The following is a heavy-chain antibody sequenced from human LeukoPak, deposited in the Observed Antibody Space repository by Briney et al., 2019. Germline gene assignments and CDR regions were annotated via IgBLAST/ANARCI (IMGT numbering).Heavy chain of an antibody. CDR3: ARDLTSGTALDY. CDR1: GFTFSSYA. Sequence: HPGGSLRLSCAASGFTFSSYAMHWVRQAPGKGLEWVAVISYDGSNKYYADSVKGRFTISRDNSENTLYLQMNSLRAEDTAVYYCARDLTSGTALDYWGQGTLVTVSS. CDR2: ISYDGSNK. J-gene: IGHJ4*02. D-gene: IGHD1-26*01. V-gene: IGHV3-30-3*01.